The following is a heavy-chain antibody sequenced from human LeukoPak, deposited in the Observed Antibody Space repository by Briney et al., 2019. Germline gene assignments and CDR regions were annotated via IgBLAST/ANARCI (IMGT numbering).Heavy chain of an antibody. CDR1: GFTFKNYD. Sequence: QSGGSLRLSCAASGFTFKNYDMHWVRQAPGKGLEWVTFIQFDGSNEYYADSVKGRFTISRDNSKNTLYLQMNSLRAEDTAVYYCARDRSVVSRTSPHDAFDIWGQGTMVTVSS. CDR3: ARDRSVVSRTSPHDAFDI. J-gene: IGHJ3*02. V-gene: IGHV3-30*02. CDR2: IQFDGSNE. D-gene: IGHD4-23*01.